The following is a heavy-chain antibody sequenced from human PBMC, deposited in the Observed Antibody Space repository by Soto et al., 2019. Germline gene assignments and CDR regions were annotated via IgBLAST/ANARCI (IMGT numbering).Heavy chain of an antibody. D-gene: IGHD6-13*01. V-gene: IGHV4-4*02. CDR3: AREFNSSPARGPNWFDP. CDR1: GDSINNSHW. CDR2: TYHSGTT. J-gene: IGHJ5*02. Sequence: QVQLQESGPGLVQPSGTLSLTCAVSGDSINNSHWWSWVRQTPGKGLEWIGETYHSGTTNANPSINTRVTTSIDKSKNQFSLKMNSVTAAETAVYYCAREFNSSPARGPNWFDPWGQGTLVTVSS.